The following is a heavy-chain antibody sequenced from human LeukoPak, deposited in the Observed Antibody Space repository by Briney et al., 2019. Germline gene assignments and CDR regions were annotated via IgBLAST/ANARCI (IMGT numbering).Heavy chain of an antibody. J-gene: IGHJ5*02. CDR3: ATESTTAMAPDP. CDR2: IIPIFGTA. V-gene: IGHV1-69*05. CDR1: GGTFSSYA. D-gene: IGHD5-18*01. Sequence: SVKVSCKASGGTFSSYAISWVRQAPGQGLEWMGRIIPIFGTANYAQKFQGRVTITTDESTSTAYVELSSLRSEDTAVYYCATESTTAMAPDPWGQGTLVTVSS.